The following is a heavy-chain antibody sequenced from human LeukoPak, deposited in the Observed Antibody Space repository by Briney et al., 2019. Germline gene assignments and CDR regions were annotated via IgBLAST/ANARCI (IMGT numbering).Heavy chain of an antibody. CDR2: IWCDGTDK. CDR3: ARDPFDCSGVFYSSDDFDI. D-gene: IGHD2-15*01. J-gene: IGHJ3*02. Sequence: GGSLRLSCAASGFTFSNRAMTWVRQAPGKGLEWVAVIWCDGTDKYYADSVKGRFTISRDNSKNTLYLQMDSLRAEDTAVYYCARDPFDCSGVFYSSDDFDIWGQGTMVTVSS. CDR1: GFTFSNRA. V-gene: IGHV3-33*08.